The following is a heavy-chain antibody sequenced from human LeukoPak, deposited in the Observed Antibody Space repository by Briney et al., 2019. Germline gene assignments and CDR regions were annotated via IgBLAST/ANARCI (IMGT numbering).Heavy chain of an antibody. CDR1: GFTLSSYW. V-gene: IGHV3-7*04. CDR2: INRDGSEK. D-gene: IGHD1-26*01. CDR3: ARQSGTYYVALSSDY. Sequence: GGSLRLSCAASGFTLSSYWMSWVRQAPGEGLEWVANINRDGSEKYYVDSVKGRFTISRDNAKNSLYLQMTSLRAEDTAVYYCARQSGTYYVALSSDYWGQGTLVTVSS. J-gene: IGHJ4*02.